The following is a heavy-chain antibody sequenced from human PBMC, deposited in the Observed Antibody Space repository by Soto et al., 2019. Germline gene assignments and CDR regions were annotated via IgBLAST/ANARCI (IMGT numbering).Heavy chain of an antibody. Sequence: QVQLQESGPGLVKPAETLSLTCTVSDGSISSYYWSWIRQPPGKGLEWIGYIYDSGSTNYNPSLKSRGTISVDTTKNQYSLKLSSVTAADTAVYYCARANLMYSSSPYYFDYWGQGTLVTVSS. CDR2: IYDSGST. V-gene: IGHV4-59*01. D-gene: IGHD6-6*01. CDR1: DGSISSYY. CDR3: ARANLMYSSSPYYFDY. J-gene: IGHJ4*02.